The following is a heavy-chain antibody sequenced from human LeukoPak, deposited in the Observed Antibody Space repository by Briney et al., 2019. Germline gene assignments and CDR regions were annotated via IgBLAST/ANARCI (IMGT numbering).Heavy chain of an antibody. CDR2: INHSGST. J-gene: IGHJ6*03. Sequence: SETLSLTCAVYGGSFSGYYWSWIRQPPGKGLEWIGEINHSGSTNYNPSLKSRVTISVDTSKNQFSLKLSSVTAADTAVYYCARLRGLVTQYAFYYYYMDVWGKGTTVTISS. CDR1: GGSFSGYY. D-gene: IGHD3/OR15-3a*01. CDR3: ARLRGLVTQYAFYYYYMDV. V-gene: IGHV4-34*01.